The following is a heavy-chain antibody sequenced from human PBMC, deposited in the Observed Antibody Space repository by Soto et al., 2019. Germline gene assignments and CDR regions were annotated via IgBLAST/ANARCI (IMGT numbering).Heavy chain of an antibody. CDR3: ARQWGQLPNNWFDP. CDR1: GVSISSGGYY. CDR2: IYYSGST. Sequence: SETLSLTCTVSGVSISSGGYYWSWIRQHPGKGLEWIGYIYYSGSTYYNPSLKSRVTISVDTSKNQFSLKLSSVTAADTAVYYCARQWGQLPNNWFDPWGQGTLVTVSS. V-gene: IGHV4-39*01. J-gene: IGHJ5*02. D-gene: IGHD3-10*01.